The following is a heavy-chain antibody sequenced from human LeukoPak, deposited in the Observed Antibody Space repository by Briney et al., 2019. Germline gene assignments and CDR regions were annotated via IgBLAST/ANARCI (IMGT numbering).Heavy chain of an antibody. D-gene: IGHD4-23*01. CDR3: ARLHFGGNYGYYYYYMDV. J-gene: IGHJ6*03. V-gene: IGHV4-59*01. CDR2: IDHTGST. CDR1: DDSITIYY. Sequence: SETLSLTCTVSDDSITIYYWTWIRQPPGKGLEWIGYIDHTGSTNYNPSLNSRVTISRDTSKNHFSLELSSVTAADTAVYYCARLHFGGNYGYYYYYMDVWGKGTTVTISS.